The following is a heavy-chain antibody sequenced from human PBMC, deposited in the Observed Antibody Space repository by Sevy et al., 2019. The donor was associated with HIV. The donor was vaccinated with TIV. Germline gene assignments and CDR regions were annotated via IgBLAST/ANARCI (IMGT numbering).Heavy chain of an antibody. Sequence: GGSLRLSCAASGFTFSPYWMTWVRQAPGKGLERVANIRPDGSDKYYVDSLKGRFTISRDNAKNSLYLQMNSLRADDTAMYEWARGLGLDCWGLGALVTVSS. D-gene: IGHD3-16*01. CDR1: GFTFSPYW. CDR3: ARGLGLDC. J-gene: IGHJ4*02. V-gene: IGHV3-7*01. CDR2: IRPDGSDK.